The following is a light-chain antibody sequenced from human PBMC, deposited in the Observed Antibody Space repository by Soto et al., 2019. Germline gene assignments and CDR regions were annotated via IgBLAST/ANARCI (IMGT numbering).Light chain of an antibody. J-gene: IGKJ4*01. CDR2: GAS. CDR3: QQYNNWPLT. V-gene: IGKV3-15*01. Sequence: EIVMTQSPATLSVSPGERATLSCRASQSVSSNLAWYQQNPGQAPRLLIYGASTRATGLPARFSGSGSGKEFTLTISSLQSEDFAVYYCQQYNNWPLTFGGGTTVEIK. CDR1: QSVSSN.